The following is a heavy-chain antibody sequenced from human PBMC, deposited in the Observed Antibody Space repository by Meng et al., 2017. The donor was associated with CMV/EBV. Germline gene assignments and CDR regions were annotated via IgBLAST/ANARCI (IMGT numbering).Heavy chain of an antibody. J-gene: IGHJ4*02. CDR3: ARDLLGYCSSTSGPPY. CDR2: ISSSSSTR. V-gene: IGHV3-48*04. Sequence: GESLKISCAASGFTFSSYSMNWVRQAPGKGLEWVSYISSSSSTRYYADSVKGRFTISRDNAKNSLYLQMNSLRAEDTAVYYCARDLLGYCSSTSGPPYWGQGTLVTVSS. CDR1: GFTFSSYS. D-gene: IGHD2-2*01.